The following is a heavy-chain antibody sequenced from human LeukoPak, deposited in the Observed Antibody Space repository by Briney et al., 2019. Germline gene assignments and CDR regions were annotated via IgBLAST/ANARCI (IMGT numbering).Heavy chain of an antibody. CDR3: ARDRRYDSSGYPGEDFDY. CDR2: IYHSGST. Sequence: SETLSLTCTVSGGSISSYYWGWIRQPPGKGLEWIGSIYHSGSTYYNPSLKSRVTISVDTSKNQFSLKLSSVTAADTAVYYCARDRRYDSSGYPGEDFDYWGQGTLVTVSS. J-gene: IGHJ4*02. D-gene: IGHD3-22*01. CDR1: GGSISSYY. V-gene: IGHV4-38-2*02.